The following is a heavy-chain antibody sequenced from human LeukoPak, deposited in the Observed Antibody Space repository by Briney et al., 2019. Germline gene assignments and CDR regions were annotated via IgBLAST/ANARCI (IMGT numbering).Heavy chain of an antibody. CDR3: ARESPVAATGRSWFDS. V-gene: IGHV3-30*02. D-gene: IGHD6-13*01. J-gene: IGHJ5*01. CDR2: IRYDGSNK. CDR1: EFTFSTYG. Sequence: GGSLRLSCAASEFTFSTYGMHWVRQAPGKGLDWVAFIRYDGSNKYYADSVKGRFTISRDNSKNTLYLQMNSLRAEDTALYYCARESPVAATGRSWFDSWGQGTLVTVSS.